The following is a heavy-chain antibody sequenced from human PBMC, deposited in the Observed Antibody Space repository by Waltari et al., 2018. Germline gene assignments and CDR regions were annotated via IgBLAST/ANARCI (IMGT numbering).Heavy chain of an antibody. CDR1: GGSSRRSSYL. V-gene: IGHV4-39*07. J-gene: IGHJ4*02. CDR2: IYYSGST. Sequence: QLQLQASGPGLVKPSETLSLTCPVSGGSSRRSSYLWGLLRQPPGKGLGWIGRIYYSGSTYYNPSRKSRVTISVDTSKNQFSLKLSSVTAADTAVYYCARLAPGIAVAGIDYWGQGTLVTVSS. CDR3: ARLAPGIAVAGIDY. D-gene: IGHD6-19*01.